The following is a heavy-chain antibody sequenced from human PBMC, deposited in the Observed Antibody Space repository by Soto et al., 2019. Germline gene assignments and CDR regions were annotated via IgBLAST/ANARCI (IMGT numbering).Heavy chain of an antibody. Sequence: QVQLVQSGAEVKEPGSSVKVSCKASGGGNLRDYRTTWERRAPGQGLECMGGIIPKLGSANYAQNFQGRVTVTADESTKTVYMELTSPRSADTAVYYWARGGDDYIFGAVYWGQGTPVTVSS. V-gene: IGHV1-69*01. CDR1: GGGNLRDYR. J-gene: IGHJ4*02. CDR3: ARGGDDYIFGAVY. CDR2: IIPKLGSA. D-gene: IGHD4-4*01.